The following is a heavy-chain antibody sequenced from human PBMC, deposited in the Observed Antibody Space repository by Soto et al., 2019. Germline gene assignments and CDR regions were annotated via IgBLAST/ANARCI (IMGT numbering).Heavy chain of an antibody. CDR3: ARGFSGASLVGATELFDY. V-gene: IGHV1-8*02. J-gene: IGHJ4*02. D-gene: IGHD1-26*01. CDR2: MNPNSGNT. Sequence: ASVKVSCKASGYTFTGYYMHWVRQAPGQGLEWMGWMNPNSGNTGYAQKFQGRVTMTRNTSISTAYMELSSLRSEDTAVYYCARGFSGASLVGATELFDYWGQGTLVTVSS. CDR1: GYTFTGYY.